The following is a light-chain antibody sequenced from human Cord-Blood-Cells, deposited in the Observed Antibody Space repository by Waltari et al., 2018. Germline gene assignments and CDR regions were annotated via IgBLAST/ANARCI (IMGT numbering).Light chain of an antibody. Sequence: QSALTQPASVSGSPGQSITISCPGTSSDVGGYNYVSWYQQHPDKAPKLMIYEVSNRPSGVSKRFSGSKSGNTASLTISGLQAEDEADYYCSSYTSSSTLVFGGGTKLTVL. CDR1: SSDVGGYNY. J-gene: IGLJ2*01. V-gene: IGLV2-14*01. CDR2: EVS. CDR3: SSYTSSSTLV.